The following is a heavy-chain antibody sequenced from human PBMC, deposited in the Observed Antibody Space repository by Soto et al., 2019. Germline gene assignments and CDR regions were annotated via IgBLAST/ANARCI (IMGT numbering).Heavy chain of an antibody. J-gene: IGHJ6*02. Sequence: PGGSLRLSCAASGFTFSSYAMHWVRQAPGKGLEWVAVISYDGSHKYYADSVKGRFTISRDNSKNTLYLQMNSLRDEDTAVYYCARDGVGSTKYYYCYGLYVWGQGTTVTVSS. CDR1: GFTFSSYA. CDR2: ISYDGSHK. CDR3: ARDGVGSTKYYYCYGLYV. V-gene: IGHV3-30-3*01. D-gene: IGHD3-10*01.